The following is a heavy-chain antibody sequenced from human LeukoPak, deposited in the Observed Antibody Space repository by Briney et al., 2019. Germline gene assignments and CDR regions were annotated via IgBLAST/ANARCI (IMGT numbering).Heavy chain of an antibody. CDR1: GYTLTELS. Sequence: ASVKVSCKVSGYTLTELSMHWVRQAPGKGLEWMGGFDPEDGETIYAQKFQGRVTMTEDTSTDTAYMELSSLRSEDTAVYYCAAYYYGSGSYYKRFFDYWGQGTLVTVSS. J-gene: IGHJ4*02. CDR3: AAYYYGSGSYYKRFFDY. D-gene: IGHD3-10*01. V-gene: IGHV1-24*01. CDR2: FDPEDGET.